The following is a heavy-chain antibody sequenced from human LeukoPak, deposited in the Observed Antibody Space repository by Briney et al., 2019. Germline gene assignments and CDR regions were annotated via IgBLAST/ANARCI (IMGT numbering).Heavy chain of an antibody. D-gene: IGHD6-13*01. CDR1: GGTFSSYA. CDR2: IIPILGIA. CDR3: ARGLSKYSSSWYGGY. Sequence: ASVKVSCKASGGTFSSYAISWVRQAPGQGLEWMGRIIPILGIANYAQKFQGRVTITADKSTSTAYMELSSLRSEDTAVYYCARGLSKYSSSWYGGYWGQGTLVTVSS. J-gene: IGHJ4*02. V-gene: IGHV1-69*04.